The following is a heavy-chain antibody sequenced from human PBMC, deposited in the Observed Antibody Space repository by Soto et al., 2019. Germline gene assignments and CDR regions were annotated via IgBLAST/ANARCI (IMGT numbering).Heavy chain of an antibody. D-gene: IGHD3-22*01. CDR2: ISWNSVSI. CDR3: AKKHPSGYYDY. CDR1: GFTFDDYA. J-gene: IGHJ4*01. Sequence: EVQLVESGGGLVQPGRSLRLSCAASGFTFDDYAMHWVRQAPGKGLEWVSGISWNSVSIGYADSVKGRFTISRDNAKNSLYLQMNSLRAEDTALYYCAKKHPSGYYDYWGRGTLVTVSS. V-gene: IGHV3-9*01.